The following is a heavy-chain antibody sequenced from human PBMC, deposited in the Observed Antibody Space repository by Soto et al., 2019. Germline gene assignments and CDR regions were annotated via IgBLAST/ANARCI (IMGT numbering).Heavy chain of an antibody. V-gene: IGHV3-23*01. CDR1: GFTFSNYA. J-gene: IGHJ4*02. Sequence: GGSLRLSCAASGFTFSNYAMTWVRQAPGKGPEWISTVNNGGGGTYYADSVKGRFTISRDNSKNTLCLQVSSLRAEDTAVYYCAKERLGRGIDYWGQGILVTVSS. CDR3: AKERLGRGIDY. D-gene: IGHD3-10*01. CDR2: VNNGGGGT.